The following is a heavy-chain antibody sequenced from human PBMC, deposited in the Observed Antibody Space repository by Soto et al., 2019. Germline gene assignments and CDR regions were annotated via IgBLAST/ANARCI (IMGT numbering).Heavy chain of an antibody. D-gene: IGHD5-12*01. CDR3: ARTDAYDSSFFDS. V-gene: IGHV4-31*03. J-gene: IGHJ4*02. CDR1: GDSVNSAY. Sequence: QVQLQEMGPGLVKPSQTLTITCSVSGDSVNSAYWSWIRQLPGKGLEWLVNIYHTGKTFYNPSLKSRVAISIDTSQPLFSLKMRSVTAAGTGVDYCARTDAYDSSFFDSWGQGTVVTVSS. CDR2: IYHTGKT.